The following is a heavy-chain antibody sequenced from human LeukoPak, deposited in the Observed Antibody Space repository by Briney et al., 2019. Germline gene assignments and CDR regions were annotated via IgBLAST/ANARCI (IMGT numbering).Heavy chain of an antibody. CDR3: GYSSSWSGHSNAEYFQH. CDR1: GYTFTGYY. V-gene: IGHV1-2*02. D-gene: IGHD6-13*01. CDR2: INPNSGGT. J-gene: IGHJ1*01. Sequence: GASVKVSCKASGYTFTGYYMHWVRQAPGQGLEWMGWINPNSGGTNYAQKLQGRVTMTTDTSTSTAYMELRSLRSNDTAVYYCGYSSSWSGHSNAEYFQHWGQGTLVTVSS.